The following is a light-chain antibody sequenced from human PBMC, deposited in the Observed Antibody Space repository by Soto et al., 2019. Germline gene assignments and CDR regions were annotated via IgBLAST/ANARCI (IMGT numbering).Light chain of an antibody. CDR3: QQRYNWPPT. V-gene: IGKV3-11*01. Sequence: EIVLTQSPATLSLSPGERATLSCWASQSVSNYFVWYQQKPGQAPRLLIYDASKRATGIPARFSGSGSGTDFTLTIDSLEPEDFALYYCQQRYNWPPTFGQGTKVDIK. J-gene: IGKJ1*01. CDR1: QSVSNY. CDR2: DAS.